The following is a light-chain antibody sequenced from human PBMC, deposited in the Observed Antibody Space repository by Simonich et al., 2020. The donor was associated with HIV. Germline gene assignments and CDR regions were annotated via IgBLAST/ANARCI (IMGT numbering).Light chain of an antibody. J-gene: IGLJ3*02. V-gene: IGLV4-69*01. CDR1: SGHSSYA. CDR3: QTWGTGIQGV. CDR2: LNSAGSH. Sequence: QLVLTQSPSASASLGASVKLTCTLSSGHSSYAIAWHQQQPEKGPRYLMKLNSAGSHSKGDGIPDRFSGSSSGAERYLTISSLQSEDEADYYCQTWGTGIQGVFGGGTKLTVL.